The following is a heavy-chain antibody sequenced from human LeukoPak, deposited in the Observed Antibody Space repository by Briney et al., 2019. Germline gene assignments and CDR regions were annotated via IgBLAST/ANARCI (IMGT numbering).Heavy chain of an antibody. Sequence: GGSLRLSCAASGSAFSRSWIHWVRQAPGKGLVWVSHINNDATRTTYADSVRGRFTISRDNAKNTVSLQMYSLRAEDKAVYYCASDGAYAMAVWGQGTTVTVSS. CDR2: INNDATRT. J-gene: IGHJ6*02. CDR3: ASDGAYAMAV. V-gene: IGHV3-74*01. CDR1: GSAFSRSW. D-gene: IGHD1-26*01.